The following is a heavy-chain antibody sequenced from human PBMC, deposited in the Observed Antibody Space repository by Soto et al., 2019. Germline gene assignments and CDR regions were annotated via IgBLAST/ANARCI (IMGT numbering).Heavy chain of an antibody. CDR1: GFTFSRYW. J-gene: IGHJ5*02. V-gene: IGHV3-7*01. D-gene: IGHD4-17*01. Sequence: GGSLRLSCAASGFTFSRYWMSWVRQAPGKGLEWVANIKQDGSENNYVDSVKGRFTISRDNPRNSLYLQMNSLRAEDTSVYYCAGHDYSDYENWIDPWGQGTLVTVSS. CDR2: IKQDGSEN. CDR3: AGHDYSDYENWIDP.